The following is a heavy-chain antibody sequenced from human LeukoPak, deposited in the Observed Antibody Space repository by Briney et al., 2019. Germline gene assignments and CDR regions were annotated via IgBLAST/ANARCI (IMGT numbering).Heavy chain of an antibody. V-gene: IGHV3-7*01. J-gene: IGHJ4*02. CDR1: EFTFSSFW. CDR3: ARDRVGYFDN. Sequence: GGSLRLSCAASEFTFSSFWMSWVRQAPGKGLEWVAKIKQDGSEKYYVDFVKGRFTISRDNGQNSLYLQMNSLRVEDTAVYFCARDRVGYFDNWGQGTLVTVFS. D-gene: IGHD1-26*01. CDR2: IKQDGSEK.